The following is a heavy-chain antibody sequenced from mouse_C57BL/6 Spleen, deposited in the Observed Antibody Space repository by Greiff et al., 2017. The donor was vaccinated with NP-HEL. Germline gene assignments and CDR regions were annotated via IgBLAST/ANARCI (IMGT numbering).Heavy chain of an antibody. D-gene: IGHD1-1*01. CDR3: ARTTVPYGSSRYYAMDY. CDR2: IYPGDGDT. V-gene: IGHV1-80*01. Sequence: QVQLKESGAELVKPGASVKISCKASGYAFSSYWMNWVKQRPGKGLEWIGQIYPGDGDTNYNGKFKGKATLTADKSSSTAYMPLSSLTSEDSAVYFCARTTVPYGSSRYYAMDYWGQGTSVTVSS. J-gene: IGHJ4*01. CDR1: GYAFSSYW.